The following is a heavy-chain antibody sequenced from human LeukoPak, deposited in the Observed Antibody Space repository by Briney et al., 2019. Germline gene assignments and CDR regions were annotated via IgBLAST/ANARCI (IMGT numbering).Heavy chain of an antibody. Sequence: GGSLRLSCAASGFTFSSHSMNWVRQAPGKGLEWVSYISSSSSTIYYADSVKGRFSISRDNAKNSLYLQMNSLRAEDTAVYYCARGGSTYYYDSSGYKIWGQGTMVTVSS. D-gene: IGHD3-22*01. J-gene: IGHJ3*02. CDR2: ISSSSSTI. CDR1: GFTFSSHS. V-gene: IGHV3-48*04. CDR3: ARGGSTYYYDSSGYKI.